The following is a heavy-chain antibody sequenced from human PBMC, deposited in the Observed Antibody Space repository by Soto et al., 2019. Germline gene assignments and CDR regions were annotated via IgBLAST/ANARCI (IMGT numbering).Heavy chain of an antibody. J-gene: IGHJ4*02. CDR1: GGSFSGYY. V-gene: IGHV4-34*01. CDR3: ARAPFYGSGTWFDY. Sequence: SETLSLTCAVYGGSFSGYYWSWIRQPPGKGLEWIGEINHSGSTNYNPSLKSRVTISVDTSKNQFSLKLSSVTAVDTAVYYCARAPFYGSGTWFDYWGQGTLVTVSS. CDR2: INHSGST. D-gene: IGHD3-10*01.